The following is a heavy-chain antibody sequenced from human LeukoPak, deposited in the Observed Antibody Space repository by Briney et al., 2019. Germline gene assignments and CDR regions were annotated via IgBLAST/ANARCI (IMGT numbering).Heavy chain of an antibody. V-gene: IGHV1-2*02. D-gene: IGHD6-13*01. CDR1: GYTFTGYF. J-gene: IGHJ4*02. CDR2: INPNIGAT. Sequence: ASVKVSCKASGYTFTGYFMHWVRQAPGQGLEWMGWINPNIGATKYARRFQGRVTMTRDTSISTAYMELSSLRSEDTAVYYCASSEQQPNPFDYWGQGTLVTVSS. CDR3: ASSEQQPNPFDY.